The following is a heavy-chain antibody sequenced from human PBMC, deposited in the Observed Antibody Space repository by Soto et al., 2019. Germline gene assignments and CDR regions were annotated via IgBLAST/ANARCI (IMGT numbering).Heavy chain of an antibody. CDR3: ARGRYYYGSGSYGRFDH. D-gene: IGHD3-10*01. CDR1: GGSFSGYY. J-gene: IGHJ5*02. CDR2: INHSGST. Sequence: SETLSLTCAVYGGSFSGYYWSWIRQPPGKGLEWIGEINHSGSTNYNPSLKSRVTISVDTSKNQFSLKLSSVTAADTAVYYCARGRYYYGSGSYGRFDHWGQGTLVTVSS. V-gene: IGHV4-34*01.